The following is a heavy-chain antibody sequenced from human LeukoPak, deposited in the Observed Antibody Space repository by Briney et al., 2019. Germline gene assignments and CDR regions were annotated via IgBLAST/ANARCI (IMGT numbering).Heavy chain of an antibody. D-gene: IGHD5-18*01. J-gene: IGHJ3*02. Sequence: SVKVSCKASGGTFSSYAISWVRQAPGQGLGWMGRIIPILGIANYAQKFQGRVTITADKSTSTAYMELSSLRSEDTAVYYCATTTSGYSYGYLEERAFDIWGQGTMVTVPS. CDR1: GGTFSSYA. CDR2: IIPILGIA. CDR3: ATTTSGYSYGYLEERAFDI. V-gene: IGHV1-69*04.